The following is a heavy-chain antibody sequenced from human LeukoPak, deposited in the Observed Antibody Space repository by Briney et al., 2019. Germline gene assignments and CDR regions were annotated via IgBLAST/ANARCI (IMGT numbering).Heavy chain of an antibody. CDR3: ARANTYYDFWSGYYRPGAFDI. V-gene: IGHV4-38-2*02. CDR2: IYHGGRT. Sequence: SETLSLTCTVSGYSISSGYYWGWIRQTPGKGLEWIGYIYHGGRTDYNPSLKSRVTISVDTSKNQFSLKLSSVTAADTAVYYCARANTYYDFWSGYYRPGAFDIWGQGTMVTVSS. D-gene: IGHD3-3*01. J-gene: IGHJ3*02. CDR1: GYSISSGYY.